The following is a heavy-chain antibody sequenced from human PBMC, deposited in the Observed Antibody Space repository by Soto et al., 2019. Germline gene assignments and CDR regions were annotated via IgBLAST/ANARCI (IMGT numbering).Heavy chain of an antibody. CDR2: IRNKANSYFT. Sequence: EVQLVESGGGLVQPGVSLRLSCAASGFTFSDHYMDWVRQAPGKGLEWIGRIRNKANSYFTEYAASMKGRFTIPRDDSNNLLFLQMNSLTTEDSAVSSCARVKLYGTTPKPGIDVWGRGTTVTVSS. CDR1: GFTFSDHY. V-gene: IGHV3-72*01. CDR3: ARVKLYGTTPKPGIDV. J-gene: IGHJ6*02. D-gene: IGHD2-8*01.